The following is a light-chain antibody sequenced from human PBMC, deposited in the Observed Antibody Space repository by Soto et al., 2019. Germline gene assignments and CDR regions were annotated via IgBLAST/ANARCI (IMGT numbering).Light chain of an antibody. J-gene: IGKJ5*01. CDR1: HYIVTI. CDR3: QRNYCSPSST. Sequence: DIQMTQAPPSLCASGVDGVTLTCRATHYIVTIVNWYQQRPGKAPKLRIYAASNLQSGLPFRFSGSGSGTELTLTISSLQPEAYATYYYQRNYCSPSSTFGQGTRLDIK. CDR2: AAS. V-gene: IGKV1-39*01.